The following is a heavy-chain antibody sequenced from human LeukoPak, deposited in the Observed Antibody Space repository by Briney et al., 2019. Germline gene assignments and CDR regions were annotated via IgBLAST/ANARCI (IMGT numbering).Heavy chain of an antibody. CDR1: GYTFTSYG. CDR3: VREVSEPYYDDSSGYYYFDY. Sequence: GASVKVSCKASGYTFTSYGISGVRQAPGQGLEWMGWISAYNANTNYAQKLQGRVTMTTDTSTSTAYMELRGLRSDDTAVYYCVREVSEPYYDDSSGYYYFDYWGQGTLVTVSS. V-gene: IGHV1-18*01. J-gene: IGHJ4*02. D-gene: IGHD3-22*01. CDR2: ISAYNANT.